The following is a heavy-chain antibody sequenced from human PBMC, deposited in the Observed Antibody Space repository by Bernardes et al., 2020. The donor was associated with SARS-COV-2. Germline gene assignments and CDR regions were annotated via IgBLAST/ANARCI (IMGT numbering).Heavy chain of an antibody. Sequence: GGSLRLSCAASGFTFSSYSMNWVRQAPGKGLEWVSSISSSSSYIYYADSVKGRFTISRDNAKNSLYLQMNSLRAEDTAVYYCARDPCSSTSCYAFNYYYYGMDVWGQGTTVTVSS. CDR3: ARDPCSSTSCYAFNYYYYGMDV. V-gene: IGHV3-21*01. CDR1: GFTFSSYS. D-gene: IGHD2-2*01. CDR2: ISSSSSYI. J-gene: IGHJ6*02.